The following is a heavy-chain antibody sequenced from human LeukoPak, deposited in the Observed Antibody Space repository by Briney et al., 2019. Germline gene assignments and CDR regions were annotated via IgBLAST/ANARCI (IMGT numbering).Heavy chain of an antibody. CDR1: GGSISSSSYY. J-gene: IGHJ4*02. V-gene: IGHV4-39*07. CDR2: IYYSGST. D-gene: IGHD6-13*01. CDR3: ARVPQSSFVDY. Sequence: SETLSLTCTVSGGSISSSSYYWGWIRQPPGKGLEWIGSIYYSGSTYYNPSLKSRVTISVDTSKNQFSLKLSSVTAADMAVYYCARVPQSSFVDYWGQGTLVTVSS.